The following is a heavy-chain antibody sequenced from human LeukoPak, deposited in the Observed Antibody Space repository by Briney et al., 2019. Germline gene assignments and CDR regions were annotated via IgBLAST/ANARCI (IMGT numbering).Heavy chain of an antibody. CDR2: MYHSGST. Sequence: PSETLSLTCTISGYSITSGYYWGWIRQPPGKGLEWIGSMYHSGSTYKNSFLESRVTLSVDTSKNQLSLKLRSVTAADTAVYYCARAKRNGVCYHYDYWGQGTLVTVSS. D-gene: IGHD2-8*01. CDR3: ARAKRNGVCYHYDY. J-gene: IGHJ4*02. CDR1: GYSITSGYY. V-gene: IGHV4-38-2*02.